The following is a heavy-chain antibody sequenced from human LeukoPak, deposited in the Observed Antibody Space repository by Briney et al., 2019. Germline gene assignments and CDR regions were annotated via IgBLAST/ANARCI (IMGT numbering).Heavy chain of an antibody. CDR3: ARDKDTAMVI. Sequence: ASVKVSCKTSGYTFTNYYIHWVRQAPGQRLEWMGWINAGNGNTKYSQEFQGRVTITRDTSASTAYMELSSLRSEDMAVYYCARDKDTAMVIWGQGTLVTVSS. CDR2: INAGNGNT. V-gene: IGHV1-3*03. D-gene: IGHD5-18*01. CDR1: GYTFTNYY. J-gene: IGHJ4*02.